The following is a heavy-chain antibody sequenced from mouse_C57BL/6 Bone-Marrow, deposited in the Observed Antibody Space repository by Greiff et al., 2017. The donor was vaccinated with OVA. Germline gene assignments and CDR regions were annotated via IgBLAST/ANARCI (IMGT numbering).Heavy chain of an antibody. D-gene: IGHD1-1*01. V-gene: IGHV1-69*01. CDR3: ARGYYYGSSPALY. Sequence: VKLQQPGAELVMPGASVKLSCKASGYTFTSYWMHWVKQRPGQGLEWIGEIDPSDSYTNYNQKFKGKSTLTVDKSSSTAYMQLSSLTSEDSAVYYCARGYYYGSSPALYWGQGTLVTVSA. J-gene: IGHJ3*01. CDR2: IDPSDSYT. CDR1: GYTFTSYW.